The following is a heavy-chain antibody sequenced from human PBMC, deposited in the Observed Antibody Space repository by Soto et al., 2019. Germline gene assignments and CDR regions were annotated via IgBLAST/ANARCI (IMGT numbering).Heavy chain of an antibody. J-gene: IGHJ6*02. D-gene: IGHD5-12*01. CDR2: IYSGGST. V-gene: IGHV3-53*04. CDR1: GFTVSSNY. CDR3: AAESGYDSYYHYGMDV. Sequence: EVQLVESGGGLVQPGGSLRLSCAASGFTVSSNYMSWVRQAPGKGLEWVSVIYSGGSTYYADSVKGRFTISRHNSKNTLYLQMNSLRAEDTAVYYCAAESGYDSYYHYGMDVWGQGTTVTVSS.